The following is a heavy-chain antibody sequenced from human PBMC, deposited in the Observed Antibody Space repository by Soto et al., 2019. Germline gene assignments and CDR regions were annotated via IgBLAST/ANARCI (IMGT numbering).Heavy chain of an antibody. Sequence: SETLYLTCPISGTYLSDFYWSLIRQSAGKGLEWIGRIYATGTTDYNPSLKSRVMMSVDTSKKQFSLKLRSVTAADTAVYYCVRNGTKTLRDWFDPWGQGISVTVSS. CDR1: GTYLSDFY. J-gene: IGHJ5*02. D-gene: IGHD1-1*01. CDR2: IYATGTT. V-gene: IGHV4-4*07. CDR3: VRNGTKTLRDWFDP.